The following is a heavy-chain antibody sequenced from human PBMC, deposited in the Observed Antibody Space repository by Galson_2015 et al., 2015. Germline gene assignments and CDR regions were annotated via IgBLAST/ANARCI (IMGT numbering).Heavy chain of an antibody. CDR2: IKQDGSEK. J-gene: IGHJ2*01. V-gene: IGHV3-7*03. CDR3: ARIITMIGDWYFDL. Sequence: SLRLSSAASGFTFSSYWMSWVRQAPGKGLEWVANIKQDGSEKYYVDSVKGRFTISRDNAKNSLYLQMNSLRAEDTAVYYCARIITMIGDWYFDLWGRGTLVTVSS. D-gene: IGHD3-22*01. CDR1: GFTFSSYW.